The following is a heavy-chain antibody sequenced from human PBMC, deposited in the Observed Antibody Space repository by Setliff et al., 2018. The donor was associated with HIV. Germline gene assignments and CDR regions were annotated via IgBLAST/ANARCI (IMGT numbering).Heavy chain of an antibody. Sequence: SETLSLPCAVYGGSLSGHYWTWIRQPPGEGLEWIGEINHSGKTNYNPSLKSRVTISVDTSKNQFSLKVTSVTAADTAVYYCVTSSSWSSRLNFWGPGMLVTVSS. D-gene: IGHD2-2*01. CDR2: INHSGKT. CDR3: VTSSSWSSRLNF. V-gene: IGHV4-34*01. J-gene: IGHJ4*02. CDR1: GGSLSGHY.